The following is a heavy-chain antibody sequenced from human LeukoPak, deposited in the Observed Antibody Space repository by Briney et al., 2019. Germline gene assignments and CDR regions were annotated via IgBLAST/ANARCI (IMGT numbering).Heavy chain of an antibody. CDR3: ARSGAGSISYYYDSSGYYDY. J-gene: IGHJ4*02. CDR2: IYHSGST. D-gene: IGHD3-22*01. V-gene: IGHV4-30-2*05. Sequence: SETLSLTCAVSGGFISSGGYSWSWIRQPPGKGLEWIGYIYHSGSTYYNPSLKSRVTISVDTSKNQFSLKLSSVTAADTAVYYCARSGAGSISYYYDSSGYYDYWGQGTLVTVSS. CDR1: GGFISSGGYS.